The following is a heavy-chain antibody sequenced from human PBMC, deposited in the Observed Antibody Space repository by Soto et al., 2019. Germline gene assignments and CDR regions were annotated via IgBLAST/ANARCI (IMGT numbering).Heavy chain of an antibody. CDR3: ARVERGTATTVVDAFDI. CDR1: GGFVSSGSYY. J-gene: IGHJ3*02. V-gene: IGHV4-34*01. Sequence: QVQLQQWGAGLLKPSETLSLTCAVYGGFVSSGSYYWSGIRQPPGKGLEWFGEMSHSGGTHFNPSLKSRVTISVDTSKNQFSLKMSSVTAADTALYYCARVERGTATTVVDAFDIWGPGTMVTVSS. D-gene: IGHD1-1*01. CDR2: MSHSGGT.